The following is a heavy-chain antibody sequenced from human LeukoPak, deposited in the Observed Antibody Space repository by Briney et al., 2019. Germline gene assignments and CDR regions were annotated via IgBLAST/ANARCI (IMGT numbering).Heavy chain of an antibody. CDR1: GYRFTGHY. Sequence: ASVKVSCKASGYRFTGHYMHWVRQAPGQGLEWMGWLSAYNGNTNYAQNLQGRVTMTTDTSTSTVYMELRSLRSDDTAVYYCARGSSSLAGAFDIWGQGTMVTVSS. CDR2: LSAYNGNT. CDR3: ARGSSSLAGAFDI. V-gene: IGHV1-18*04. D-gene: IGHD6-6*01. J-gene: IGHJ3*02.